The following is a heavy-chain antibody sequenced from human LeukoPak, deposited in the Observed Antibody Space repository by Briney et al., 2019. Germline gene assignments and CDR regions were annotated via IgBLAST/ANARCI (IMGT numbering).Heavy chain of an antibody. CDR2: IYHSGST. V-gene: IGHV4-31*03. CDR1: GASLTRGGYY. D-gene: IGHD1-26*01. J-gene: IGHJ6*03. CDR3: ARVPMGASYYYMDV. Sequence: SETLSLTCTVSGASLTRGGYYWSWARHHPGKGPECIGHIYHSGSTYYNASLRSRLTISVDTSKNQFSLNLSSLTAADAAVYYCARVPMGASYYYMDVWGKGTTVTVSS.